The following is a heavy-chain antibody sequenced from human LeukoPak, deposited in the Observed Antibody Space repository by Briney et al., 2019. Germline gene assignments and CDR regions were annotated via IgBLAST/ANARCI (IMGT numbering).Heavy chain of an antibody. CDR2: ISSSGSTI. Sequence: GGSLRLSCAASGFTFSSYEMNWVRQAPGKGLEWVSYISSSGSTIYYADSVKGRFTISRDNAKNSLYLQMNSLRAEDTAVYYCATLWFGELSRKGPSFDYWGQGALVTVSS. D-gene: IGHD3-10*01. J-gene: IGHJ4*02. CDR3: ATLWFGELSRKGPSFDY. V-gene: IGHV3-48*03. CDR1: GFTFSSYE.